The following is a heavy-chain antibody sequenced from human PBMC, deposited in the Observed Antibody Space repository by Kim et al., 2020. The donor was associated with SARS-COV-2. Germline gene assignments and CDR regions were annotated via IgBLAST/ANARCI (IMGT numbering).Heavy chain of an antibody. CDR1: GFTFSSYA. CDR3: ARVRVGATPQYFDL. CDR2: ISYDGSNK. Sequence: GGSLRLSCAASGFTFSSYAMHWVRQAPGKGLEWVAVISYDGSNKYYADSVKGRFTISRDNSKNTLYLQMNSLRAEDTAVYYCARVRVGATPQYFDLWGRGTLVTVSS. J-gene: IGHJ2*01. V-gene: IGHV3-30*04. D-gene: IGHD1-26*01.